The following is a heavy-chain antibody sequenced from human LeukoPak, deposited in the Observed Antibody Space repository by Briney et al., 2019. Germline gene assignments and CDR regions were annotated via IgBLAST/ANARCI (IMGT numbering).Heavy chain of an antibody. J-gene: IGHJ6*03. CDR3: ARVPGDFWSLYYYYMDV. CDR2: MNPNSGNT. Sequence: ASVKVSCKASGYTFTSYDINWVRQATGQGLEWMGWMNPNSGNTGYAQKFQGRVTMTRNTSISTAYMELSSLRSDDTAVYYCARVPGDFWSLYYYYMDVWGKGTTVTVSS. V-gene: IGHV1-8*01. CDR1: GYTFTSYD. D-gene: IGHD3-3*01.